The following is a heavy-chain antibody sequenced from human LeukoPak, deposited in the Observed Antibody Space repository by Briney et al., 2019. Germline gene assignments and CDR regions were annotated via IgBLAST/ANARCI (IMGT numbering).Heavy chain of an antibody. V-gene: IGHV3-74*01. CDR2: INSDGSST. D-gene: IGHD2-2*01. J-gene: IGHJ4*02. Sequence: GGSLRLSCAASGFTLSSYWMHWVRQAPGKGLVWVSRINSDGSSTSNADSVKGRFTISRDNAKNTLYLQMNSLRAEDTAVYYCARGYCSSTSCPKAYYFDYWGQGTLVTVSS. CDR3: ARGYCSSTSCPKAYYFDY. CDR1: GFTLSSYW.